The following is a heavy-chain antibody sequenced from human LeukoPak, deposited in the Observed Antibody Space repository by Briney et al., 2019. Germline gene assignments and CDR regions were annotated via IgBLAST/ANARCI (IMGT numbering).Heavy chain of an antibody. CDR2: IYYSGST. CDR3: AKSGGYGLIDY. V-gene: IGHV4-59*08. Sequence: TASETLSLTCTVSGGSISSYYWSWIRQPPGKGLEWIGYIYYSGSTNYNPSLKSRVTISVDTSKNQFSLRLNSVTAADTAMYFCAKSGGYGLIDYWGQGTRVIVSS. CDR1: GGSISSYY. D-gene: IGHD1-26*01. J-gene: IGHJ4*02.